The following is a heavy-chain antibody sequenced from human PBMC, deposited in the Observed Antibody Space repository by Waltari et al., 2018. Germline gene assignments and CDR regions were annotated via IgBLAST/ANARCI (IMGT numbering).Heavy chain of an antibody. V-gene: IGHV3-9*01. CDR3: VKGHYYDNNGYFDY. J-gene: IGHJ4*02. CDR1: GFRFDESA. D-gene: IGHD3-22*01. CDR2: IKFNSDKI. Sequence: EVQLVESGGSLVQPGRSLRLSCAASGFRFDESAMHWVRQSPGKGLELVSGIKFNSDKINYADSVKGRFTISRDNAKNSLYLQINSLRAEDTALYYCVKGHYYDNNGYFDYWGQGTLVTVSS.